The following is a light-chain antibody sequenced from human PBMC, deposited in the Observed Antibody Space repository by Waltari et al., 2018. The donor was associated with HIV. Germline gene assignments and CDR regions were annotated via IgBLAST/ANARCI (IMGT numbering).Light chain of an antibody. J-gene: IGLJ3*02. CDR2: NNN. CDR1: NSNIGSNT. V-gene: IGLV1-44*01. Sequence: QSVLTQPPSASGTPGQGVSISCSGSNSNIGSNTVNWYRQLPGTAPKLLIYNNNQRPSGVPDRFSGSKSGTSASLAISGLQSEDEADYYCAAWDDSLSWVFGRGTKLTVL. CDR3: AAWDDSLSWV.